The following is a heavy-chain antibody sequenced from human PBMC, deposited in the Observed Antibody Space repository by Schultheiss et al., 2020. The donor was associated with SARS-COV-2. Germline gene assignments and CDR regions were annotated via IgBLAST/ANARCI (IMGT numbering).Heavy chain of an antibody. Sequence: SETLSLTCTVSGYSISSGYYWGWIRQPPGKGLEWIGSIYHSGSTYYNPSLKSRVTISVDTSKNQFSLKLSSVTAADTAVYYCAKEDEYPGDYWGQGTLVTVSS. CDR3: AKEDEYPGDY. V-gene: IGHV4-38-2*02. CDR2: IYHSGST. D-gene: IGHD2/OR15-2a*01. CDR1: GYSISSGYY. J-gene: IGHJ4*02.